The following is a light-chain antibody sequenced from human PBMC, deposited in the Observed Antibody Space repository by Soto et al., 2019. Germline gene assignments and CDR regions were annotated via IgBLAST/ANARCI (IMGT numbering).Light chain of an antibody. J-gene: IGKJ5*01. CDR1: QTISNW. V-gene: IGKV1-5*01. Sequence: DIQMTQSPSTLSASVGDRVTITCRASQTISNWLAWYQQKPGKAPTLLIYDASTLERGVPSRFSGTGSGTEFTLSIDSLQPDDFATYYGQQYHTSSITFGQGTRLEIK. CDR3: QQYHTSSIT. CDR2: DAS.